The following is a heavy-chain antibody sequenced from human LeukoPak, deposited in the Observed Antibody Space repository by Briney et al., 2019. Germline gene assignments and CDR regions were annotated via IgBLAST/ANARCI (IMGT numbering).Heavy chain of an antibody. V-gene: IGHV4-34*01. CDR2: INHSGST. CDR1: GGSFSGYY. Sequence: SETLSLTCAVYGGSFSGYYWSWIRQPPGKGLEWIGEINHSGSTNYNPSLKSRVTISVDTSKNQFSLKLSSVTAADTAVYYCARDSYYYGSGYYAHFDYWGQGTLVTASS. CDR3: ARDSYYYGSGYYAHFDY. D-gene: IGHD3-10*01. J-gene: IGHJ4*02.